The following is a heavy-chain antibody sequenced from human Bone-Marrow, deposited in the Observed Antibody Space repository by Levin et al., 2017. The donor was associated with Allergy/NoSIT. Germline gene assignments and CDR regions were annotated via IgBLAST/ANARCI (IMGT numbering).Heavy chain of an antibody. CDR1: GFTFTSYA. Sequence: PGESLKISCAAAGFTFTSYAMSWVRQAPGKGLEWVSGITDSGGHTFYADSVRGRFTISRDISKNTLYLQMHSLRAEDTAVYYCARGPAAIFGVVVVPLYSFDHWGQGALVTVSS. CDR3: ARGPAAIFGVVVVPLYSFDH. CDR2: ITDSGGHT. V-gene: IGHV3-23*01. D-gene: IGHD3-3*02. J-gene: IGHJ4*02.